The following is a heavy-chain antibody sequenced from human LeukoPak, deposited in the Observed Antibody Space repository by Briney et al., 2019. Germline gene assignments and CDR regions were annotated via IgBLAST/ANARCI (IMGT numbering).Heavy chain of an antibody. J-gene: IGHJ6*02. CDR3: ASRIAAAGTPRKPSSMDYYYGMDV. V-gene: IGHV1-69*13. D-gene: IGHD6-13*01. Sequence: GASVKVSCKASGGTFSSYAISWVRQAPGQGLEWMGGIIPIFGTANYAQKFQGRVTITADESTSTAYMELSSLRSEDTAVYYCASRIAAAGTPRKPSSMDYYYGMDVWGQGTTVTVSS. CDR2: IIPIFGTA. CDR1: GGTFSSYA.